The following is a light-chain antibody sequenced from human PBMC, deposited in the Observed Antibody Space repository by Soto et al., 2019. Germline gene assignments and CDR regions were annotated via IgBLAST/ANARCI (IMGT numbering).Light chain of an antibody. CDR3: QQYHTFWT. CDR2: DAS. V-gene: IGKV1-5*01. CDR1: QTITRW. J-gene: IGKJ1*01. Sequence: DIQMTQSPSTLSASVGDRVTIACRANQTITRWLAWYQQKPGKSPKLLIFDASTLESGVPSRFSGSGYGTEFTITISSLQPEDFANYYCQQYHTFWTFGQGTTVEVK.